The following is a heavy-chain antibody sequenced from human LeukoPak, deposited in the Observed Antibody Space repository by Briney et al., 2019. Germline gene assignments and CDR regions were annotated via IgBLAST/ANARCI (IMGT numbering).Heavy chain of an antibody. CDR1: GGSISSYY. D-gene: IGHD3-3*01. J-gene: IGHJ5*02. V-gene: IGHV4-59*01. Sequence: SETLSLTCTVSGGSISSYYWSWIRQPPGKGLEWIGYIYDSGSTNYDPSLKSRVTISVDTSKNQFSLKLSSVTAADTAVYYCARVITTHNWFDPWGQGTLVTVSS. CDR3: ARVITTHNWFDP. CDR2: IYDSGST.